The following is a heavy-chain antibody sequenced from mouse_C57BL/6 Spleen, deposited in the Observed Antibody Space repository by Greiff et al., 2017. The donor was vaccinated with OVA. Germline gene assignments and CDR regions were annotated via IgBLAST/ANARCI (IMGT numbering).Heavy chain of an antibody. V-gene: IGHV5-17*01. D-gene: IGHD2-2*01. CDR3: ARDGYDPWFAY. CDR2: ISSGSSTI. Sequence: EVQLVESGGGLVKPGGSLKLSCAASGFTFSDYGMHWVRQAPEKGLEWVAYISSGSSTIDYADTVKGRFTISRDNAKNTLFLQMTSLRSEDTAMYYCARDGYDPWFAYWGQGTLVTVSA. J-gene: IGHJ3*01. CDR1: GFTFSDYG.